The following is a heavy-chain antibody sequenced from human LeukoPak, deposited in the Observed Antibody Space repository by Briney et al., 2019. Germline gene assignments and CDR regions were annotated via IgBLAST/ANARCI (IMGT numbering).Heavy chain of an antibody. J-gene: IGHJ4*02. CDR2: ITGSAGST. CDR3: TKDRRGPAAGTWYFDS. V-gene: IGHV3-23*01. D-gene: IGHD6-13*01. Sequence: GGSLRLSCAASGFTFSYYSMSWVRQAPGKGLEWVSGITGSAGSTHYADSVKGRFTISRDNSKNTVYLQLNSLRAGDTAIYYCTKDRRGPAAGTWYFDSWGQGTLVTVSS. CDR1: GFTFSYYS.